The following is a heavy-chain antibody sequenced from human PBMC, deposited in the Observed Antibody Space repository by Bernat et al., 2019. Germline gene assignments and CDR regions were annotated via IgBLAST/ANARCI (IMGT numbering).Heavy chain of an antibody. D-gene: IGHD4-17*01. CDR2: IYYSGST. V-gene: IGHV4-39*01. Sequence: QLQLQESGPGLVKPSETLSLTCTVSGGSISSSSYYWGWIRQPPGKGLEWIGSIYYSGSTYYNPSLKSRVTISVDTSKNQFSLKLSSVTAADTAVYYCASLRMGYDYGYYFDYWGQGTLVTVSS. CDR1: GGSISSSSYY. CDR3: ASLRMGYDYGYYFDY. J-gene: IGHJ4*02.